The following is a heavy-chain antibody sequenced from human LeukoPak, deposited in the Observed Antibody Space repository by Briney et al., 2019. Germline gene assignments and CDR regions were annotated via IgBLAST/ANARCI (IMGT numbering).Heavy chain of an antibody. CDR1: GFTFSNYA. CDR2: ISNSGGST. CDR3: AKRYCSGGSCCPDY. J-gene: IGHJ4*02. V-gene: IGHV3-23*01. Sequence: GGSLRLSWVASGFTFSNYAISGVRQTPGKGLEWVSAISNSGGSTYNADSVKGRFTISRDNSKNTVYLQMNSLRAEDTAVYYCAKRYCSGGSCCPDYWGQGTRVTVSS. D-gene: IGHD2-15*01.